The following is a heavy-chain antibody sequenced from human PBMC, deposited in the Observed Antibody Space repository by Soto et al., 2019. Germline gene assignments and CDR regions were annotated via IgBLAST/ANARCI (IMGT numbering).Heavy chain of an antibody. V-gene: IGHV1-46*01. J-gene: IGHJ4*02. CDR3: ARGPDYYDSSGYVDY. CDR1: GYTFTSYY. D-gene: IGHD3-22*01. CDR2: INPSDGST. Sequence: ASVKVSCKASGYTFTSYYMHWVRQAPGQGLEWMGIINPSDGSTSYAQKFQGRVTMTTDTSTSTAYMELRSLRSDDTAVYYCARGPDYYDSSGYVDYWGQGTLVTVSS.